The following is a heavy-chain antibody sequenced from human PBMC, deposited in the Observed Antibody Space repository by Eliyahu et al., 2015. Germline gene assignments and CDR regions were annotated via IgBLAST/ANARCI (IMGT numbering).Heavy chain of an antibody. Sequence: QLQLQESGPGLVKPSETLSLTCTVSGGSXSSXSYYWGWIRQPPGKGLEWIGSIYYSGSTYYNPSLKSRVTISVDTSKNQFSLKLSSVTAADTAVYYCARVGSGLTRAGHPTKVLDIWGQGTMVTVSS. CDR3: ARVGSGLTRAGHPTKVLDI. V-gene: IGHV4-39*07. J-gene: IGHJ3*02. D-gene: IGHD3-22*01. CDR2: IYYSGST. CDR1: GGSXSSXSYY.